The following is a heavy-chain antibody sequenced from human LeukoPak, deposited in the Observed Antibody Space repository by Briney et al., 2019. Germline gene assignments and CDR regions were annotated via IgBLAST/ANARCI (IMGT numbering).Heavy chain of an antibody. V-gene: IGHV4-4*01. Sequence: GSLRLSCAASGFTVSSNYMSWVRQPPGKGLEWIGEIYHSGSTNYNPSLKSRVTISVDKSKNQFSLKLSSVTAADTAVYFCARVRGPQYYFMDVWGKGTTVTVSS. J-gene: IGHJ6*03. CDR3: ARVRGPQYYFMDV. CDR2: IYHSGST. CDR1: GFTVSSNY.